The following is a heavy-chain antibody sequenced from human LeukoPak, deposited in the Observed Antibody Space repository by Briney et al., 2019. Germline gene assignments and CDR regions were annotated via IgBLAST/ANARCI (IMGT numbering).Heavy chain of an antibody. D-gene: IGHD3-3*01. V-gene: IGHV3-48*03. CDR3: ARVLRFLEGYYYYYYMDV. CDR2: ISSSGSTI. Sequence: GGSLRLSCAASGFTFSSYEMNWVRQAPGKGLAWVSYISSSGSTIYYADSVKGRFTISRDNAKNSLYLQMNSLRAEDTAVYYCARVLRFLEGYYYYYYMDVWGKGTTVTVSS. J-gene: IGHJ6*03. CDR1: GFTFSSYE.